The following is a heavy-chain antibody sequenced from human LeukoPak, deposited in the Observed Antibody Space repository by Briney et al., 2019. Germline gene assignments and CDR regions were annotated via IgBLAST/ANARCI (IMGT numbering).Heavy chain of an antibody. J-gene: IGHJ4*02. CDR3: ARERSSWYYLDY. D-gene: IGHD6-13*01. Sequence: SQTLSLTCVLSGDSVSSNIATWNWIRQSPSRGLEWLGRTNYRSQWYYDYAVSVRSRITINPDTSKNQCSLQLSSVTPEYTAVYFCARERSSWYYLDYWGQGMLVTVAS. CDR2: TNYRSQWYY. CDR1: GDSVSSNIAT. V-gene: IGHV6-1*01.